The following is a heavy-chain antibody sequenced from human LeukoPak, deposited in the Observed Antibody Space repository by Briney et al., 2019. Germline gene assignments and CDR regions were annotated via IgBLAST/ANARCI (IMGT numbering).Heavy chain of an antibody. CDR3: ARSGSGSYPLTHFDY. D-gene: IGHD3-10*01. CDR1: GFTFSSYW. Sequence: GSLRLSCAASGFTFSSYWMHWVRQAPGKGLVWVSRINSDGSSTSYADSVKGRFTISRDNAKNTLYLQMNSLRAEDTAVYYCARSGSGSYPLTHFDYWGQGTLVTVSS. V-gene: IGHV3-74*01. J-gene: IGHJ4*02. CDR2: INSDGSST.